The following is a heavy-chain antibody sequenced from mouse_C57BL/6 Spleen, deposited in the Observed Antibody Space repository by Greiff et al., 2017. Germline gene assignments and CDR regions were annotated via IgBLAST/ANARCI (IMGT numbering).Heavy chain of an antibody. CDR3: ARGWLQDWYFDV. D-gene: IGHD2-3*01. Sequence: VQLQQSGPELVKPGASVKISCKASGYTFTDYNMDWVKQSPGKSLEWIGDINPNNGGTIYNQKFKGKATLTVDKSSSTAYMELRSLTSEDTAVYYCARGWLQDWYFDVWGTGTTVTVSS. CDR1: GYTFTDYN. J-gene: IGHJ1*03. CDR2: INPNNGGT. V-gene: IGHV1-18*01.